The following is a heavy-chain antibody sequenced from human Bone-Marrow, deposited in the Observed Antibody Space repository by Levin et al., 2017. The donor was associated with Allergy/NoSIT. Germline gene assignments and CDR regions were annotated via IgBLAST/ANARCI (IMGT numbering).Heavy chain of an antibody. J-gene: IGHJ4*02. CDR1: GGSISSSSYY. CDR3: ASTRDSIVLVVD. D-gene: IGHD2-8*02. Sequence: SSETLSLTCTVSGGSISSSSYYWGWIRQPPGKGLEWIGSIYYSGSTYYNPSLKSRVTISVDTSKNQFSLKLSSVTAADTAVYYCASTRDSIVLVVDWGQGTLVTVSS. CDR2: IYYSGST. V-gene: IGHV4-39*01.